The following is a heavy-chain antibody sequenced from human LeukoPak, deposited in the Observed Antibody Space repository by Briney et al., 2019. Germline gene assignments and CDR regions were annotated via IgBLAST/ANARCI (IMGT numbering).Heavy chain of an antibody. CDR2: ISGSGGTT. J-gene: IGHJ5*02. CDR1: GFTFSSYA. V-gene: IGHV3-23*01. D-gene: IGHD2-21*02. Sequence: GGSLRLSCAPWGFTFSSYAMSGVRQARGKGLEWVSGISGSGGTTYYADSVKGRITISRDNTKNTLYLQMNRLSAEDTAVYYCAKGAGVVTAGFDPWGQGTLVTVSS. CDR3: AKGAGVVTAGFDP.